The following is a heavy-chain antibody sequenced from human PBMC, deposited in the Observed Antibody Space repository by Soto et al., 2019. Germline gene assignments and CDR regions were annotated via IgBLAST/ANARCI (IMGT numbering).Heavy chain of an antibody. CDR3: ARLAGYCSGTSCYGYYGMDV. V-gene: IGHV4-39*01. D-gene: IGHD2-2*01. CDR2: FHYSGRT. CDR1: GGSISSGPSS. Sequence: SETLSLTCSVSGGSISSGPSSWGWIRQPPGKGLEWIGTFHYSGRTYYSPSLESRVTISVDTSKNQFSLKVSSVTAADTAVFYCARLAGYCSGTSCYGYYGMDVWGQGTTVTVS. J-gene: IGHJ6*02.